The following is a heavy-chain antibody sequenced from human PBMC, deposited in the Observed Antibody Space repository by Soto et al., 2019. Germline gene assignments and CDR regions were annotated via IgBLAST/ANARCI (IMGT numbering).Heavy chain of an antibody. CDR2: ISSNGVGT. J-gene: IGHJ6*03. CDR3: ARRARPDFYYMDV. D-gene: IGHD6-6*01. Sequence: EVQLAESGGGLAQPGGSLRLSCAASGFTLSGYARDWVRKAQGKGLEYVSGISSNGVGTYYANSVQGRFTISRDNSKNTVYLQMGSLRPEDMAVYYCARRARPDFYYMDVWGKGTTVTVSS. V-gene: IGHV3-64*01. CDR1: GFTLSGYA.